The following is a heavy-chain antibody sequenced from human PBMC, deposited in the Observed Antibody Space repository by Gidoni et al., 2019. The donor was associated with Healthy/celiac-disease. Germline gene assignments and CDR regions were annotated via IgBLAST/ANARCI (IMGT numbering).Heavy chain of an antibody. CDR3: ARGDSSGSGY. CDR1: GFTFSSYG. D-gene: IGHD3-22*01. CDR2: IWYDGSNK. V-gene: IGHV3-33*01. J-gene: IGHJ4*02. Sequence: QVQLVESGGGVVQPGRSLRLSCAASGFTFSSYGMHWVRQAPGKGLEWVAVIWYDGSNKYYADSVKGRSTNSRDNSKNTLYLQMNSLRAEDTAVYYCARGDSSGSGYWGQGTLVTVSS.